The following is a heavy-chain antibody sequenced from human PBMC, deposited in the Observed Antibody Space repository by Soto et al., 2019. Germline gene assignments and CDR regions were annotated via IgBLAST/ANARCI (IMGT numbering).Heavy chain of an antibody. CDR3: ARTPYYYGSGSYYPDYYYYCMDV. CDR1: GGSISSGAYY. V-gene: IGHV4-31*03. CDR2: IYYSGST. D-gene: IGHD3-10*01. J-gene: IGHJ6*02. Sequence: QVQLQESGPGLVKPSQTLSLTCTVSGGSISSGAYYWSWIRQHPGKGLEWIGYIYYSGSTYYNPSLQSRVTISVDTSKNQFSLKLSSVTAADTAVYYCARTPYYYGSGSYYPDYYYYCMDVWGQGTTVTVSS.